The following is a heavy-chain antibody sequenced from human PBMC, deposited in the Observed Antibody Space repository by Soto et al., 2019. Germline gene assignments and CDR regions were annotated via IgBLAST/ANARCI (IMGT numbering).Heavy chain of an antibody. Sequence: QVQLVQSGAEVKKPGSSVKVSCKASGGTFSSYAISWVRQAPGQGLEWMGGIIPIFGTANYAQKFQGRVTITADESTSTVYMELSILRSEDTAVYYCARFIAARPREPYYYYSGMDVWGQGTTITVSS. CDR2: IIPIFGTA. J-gene: IGHJ6*02. CDR3: ARFIAARPREPYYYYSGMDV. V-gene: IGHV1-69*12. CDR1: GGTFSSYA. D-gene: IGHD6-6*01.